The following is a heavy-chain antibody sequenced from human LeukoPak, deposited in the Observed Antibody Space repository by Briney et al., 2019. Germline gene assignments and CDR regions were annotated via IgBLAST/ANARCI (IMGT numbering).Heavy chain of an antibody. Sequence: ASVKVSCKASGGTFSSYAISWVRQAPGQRLEWMGWINAGNGNTKYSQKFQGRVTITRDTSASTAYMELSSLRSEDTAVYYCARASDSVNGFDPWGQGTLVTVSS. CDR1: GGTFSSYA. CDR2: INAGNGNT. CDR3: ARASDSVNGFDP. D-gene: IGHD2-21*02. V-gene: IGHV1-3*01. J-gene: IGHJ5*02.